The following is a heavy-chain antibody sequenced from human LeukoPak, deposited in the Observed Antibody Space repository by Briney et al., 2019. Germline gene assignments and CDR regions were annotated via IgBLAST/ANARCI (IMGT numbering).Heavy chain of an antibody. CDR1: GFTFSSYA. CDR3: AKPYSSSWYNFDY. J-gene: IGHJ4*02. CDR2: ISGSGGST. V-gene: IGHV3-23*01. Sequence: HAGGSLRLSCAASGFTFSSYAMSWVRQAPGKGLEWVSAISGSGGSTYYADSVKGRLTISRDNSKNTLYLQMNSLRAEDTAVYYCAKPYSSSWYNFDYWGQGTLVTVSS. D-gene: IGHD6-13*01.